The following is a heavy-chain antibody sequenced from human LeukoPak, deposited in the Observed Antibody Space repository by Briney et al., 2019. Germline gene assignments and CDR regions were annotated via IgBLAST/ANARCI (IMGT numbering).Heavy chain of an antibody. V-gene: IGHV4-59*08. CDR3: ARNITNSGSDFDH. D-gene: IGHD3-10*01. Sequence: PSETLSLTCTVSDGSMRGYYGVWIREAPGGGLEGSAYIHYTGINNYNPSLKRRAAISVDTSTNQFSLTLTSVTAADTAMYYCARNITNSGSDFDHWGRGTLVTVSS. CDR1: DGSMRGYY. CDR2: IHYTGIN. J-gene: IGHJ2*01.